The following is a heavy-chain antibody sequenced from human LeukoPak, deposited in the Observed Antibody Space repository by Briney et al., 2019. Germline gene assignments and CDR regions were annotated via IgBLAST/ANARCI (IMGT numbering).Heavy chain of an antibody. CDR2: ISSSSSFI. D-gene: IGHD3-22*01. CDR3: ASSRYDSSGYYGIVGH. J-gene: IGHJ5*02. V-gene: IGHV3-21*01. Sequence: GGSLRLSCAASGFTVSNNYIRWLRQAPGKGLEWVSSISSSSSFIYYSDSLKGRFTISRNNAKNSLYLQMNSLRAEDTAVYYCASSRYDSSGYYGIVGHWGQGTLVTVSS. CDR1: GFTVSNNY.